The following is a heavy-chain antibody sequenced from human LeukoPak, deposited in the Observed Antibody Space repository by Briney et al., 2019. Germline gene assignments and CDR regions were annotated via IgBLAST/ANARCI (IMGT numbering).Heavy chain of an antibody. D-gene: IGHD3-10*01. CDR1: GGSFSGYY. V-gene: IGHV4-34*01. CDR2: INHSGST. Sequence: SETLSLTCAVYGGSFSGYYWSWIRQPPGKGLEWIWEINHSGSTNYNPSLKSRVTISVGTSKNQFSLKLSSVTAADTAVYYCERSPYYYGSGSYSTFDYWGQGTLVNVSS. CDR3: ERSPYYYGSGSYSTFDY. J-gene: IGHJ4*02.